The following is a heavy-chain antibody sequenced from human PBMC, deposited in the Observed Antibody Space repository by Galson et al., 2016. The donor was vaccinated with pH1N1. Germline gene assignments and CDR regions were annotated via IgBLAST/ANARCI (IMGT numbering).Heavy chain of an antibody. D-gene: IGHD3-10*01. J-gene: IGHJ6*02. V-gene: IGHV4-61*09. CDR2: IHTSGST. Sequence: TLSLTCSVSGDSMTSGFYYWSWIRQPAGKGLEYIGYIHTSGSTNYSPSLKSRLTISVDTSKNQVSLKLSSVTAADTAVYYCARGRIDSAGSGSYYSNYYYGMAVWGQGTTVTVSS. CDR3: ARGRIDSAGSGSYYSNYYYGMAV. CDR1: GDSMTSGFYY.